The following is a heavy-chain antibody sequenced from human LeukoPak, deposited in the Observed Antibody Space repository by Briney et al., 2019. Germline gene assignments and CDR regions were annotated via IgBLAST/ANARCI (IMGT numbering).Heavy chain of an antibody. Sequence: GASVTVSCKASGYTFTSNGISWVRQAPGQGLEWMGWMNPNSRDTGYPQKFQGRVTMTRDTSITTAYMELSSLRSEDTAVYYCARSGFGSGISFDLWGQGTLVTVSS. CDR2: MNPNSRDT. J-gene: IGHJ5*02. CDR3: ARSGFGSGISFDL. CDR1: GYTFTSNG. V-gene: IGHV1-8*02. D-gene: IGHD3-22*01.